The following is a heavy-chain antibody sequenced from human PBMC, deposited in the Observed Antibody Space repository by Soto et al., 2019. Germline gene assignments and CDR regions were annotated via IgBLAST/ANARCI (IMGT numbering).Heavy chain of an antibody. J-gene: IGHJ4*02. CDR1: GGTFSPYT. CDR3: ARDWESTVSTWSFGAF. Sequence: QVQLVQSGAEVKKPGSSVKVSCEASGGTFSPYTINWVRQAPGQGLEWMGRIIPFLGVTNYAQKFQARVTSTADKSTTTAYMELSGLRFEDTAVYYCARDWESTVSTWSFGAFWGRGALVTVSS. V-gene: IGHV1-69*08. D-gene: IGHD3-10*01. CDR2: IIPFLGVT.